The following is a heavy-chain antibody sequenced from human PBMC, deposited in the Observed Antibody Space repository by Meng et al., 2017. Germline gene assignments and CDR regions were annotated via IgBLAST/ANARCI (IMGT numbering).Heavy chain of an antibody. CDR1: GFTFSSYG. CDR2: IWYDGSNK. CDR3: ATHCTNGVRYSY. Sequence: QVELVGSGGGLVHPARSLRLSCAASGFTFSSYGMPWVRQAPGKGLEWVAVIWYDGSNKYYADSVKGRFTISRDNSKNTLYLQMNSLRAEDTAVYYCATHCTNGVRYSYWGQGTLVTVSS. J-gene: IGHJ4*02. D-gene: IGHD2-8*01. V-gene: IGHV3-33*01.